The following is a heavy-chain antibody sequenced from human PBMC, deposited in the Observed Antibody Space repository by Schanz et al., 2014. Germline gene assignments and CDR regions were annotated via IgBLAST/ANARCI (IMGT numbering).Heavy chain of an antibody. V-gene: IGHV1-2*02. Sequence: QVQLVQSRAEVKKPGASVKVSCKASGYTFTDYYIHWVRQAPGQGLEWMGRINPNSGGTNYAQKFQGRVTMTRDTSISTAYMELSSLRSDDTAVYYCARELRLEYYFDYWGQGTQVTVSS. J-gene: IGHJ4*02. CDR1: GYTFTDYY. D-gene: IGHD4-17*01. CDR3: ARELRLEYYFDY. CDR2: INPNSGGT.